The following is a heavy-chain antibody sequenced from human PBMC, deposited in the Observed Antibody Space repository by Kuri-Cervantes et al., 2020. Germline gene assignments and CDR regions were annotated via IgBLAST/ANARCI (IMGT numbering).Heavy chain of an antibody. V-gene: IGHV3-9*01. Sequence: SLKISCAASGFTFDDYAMHWVRQAPGKGLEWVSGISWNSGSIGYADSVKGRFTISRGNAKNSLYLQMNSLRAEDTALYYCAKDVDHRMGPYYFDYGGQGTLVTVSS. J-gene: IGHJ4*02. CDR3: AKDVDHRMGPYYFDY. D-gene: IGHD1-26*01. CDR1: GFTFDDYA. CDR2: ISWNSGSI.